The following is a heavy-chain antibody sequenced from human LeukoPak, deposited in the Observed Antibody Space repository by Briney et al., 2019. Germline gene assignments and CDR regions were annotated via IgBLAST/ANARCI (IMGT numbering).Heavy chain of an antibody. J-gene: IGHJ4*02. Sequence: SETLSLTCTVPGGSISSSSYYWGWIRQPPGKGLEWIGSIYYSGSTYYNPSLKSRVTISVDTSKNQFSLKLSSVTAADTAVYYCARVVQEGVGSYYMEDFDYWGQGTLVTVSS. CDR2: IYYSGST. CDR3: ARVVQEGVGSYYMEDFDY. D-gene: IGHD3-10*01. V-gene: IGHV4-39*07. CDR1: GGSISSSSYY.